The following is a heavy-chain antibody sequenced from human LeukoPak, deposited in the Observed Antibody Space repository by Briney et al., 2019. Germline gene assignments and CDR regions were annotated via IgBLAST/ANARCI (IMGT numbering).Heavy chain of an antibody. J-gene: IGHJ6*04. D-gene: IGHD5-24*01. CDR1: GGSISSYY. CDR3: ARDRGSADV. V-gene: IGHV4-59*01. CDR2: IYYSGST. Sequence: SETLSLTCTVPGGSISSYYWSWIRQPPGKGLEWIGYIYYSGSTNYNPSLKSRVTISVDTSKNQFSLKLSSVTAADTAVYYCARDRGSADVWGKGTTVTVSS.